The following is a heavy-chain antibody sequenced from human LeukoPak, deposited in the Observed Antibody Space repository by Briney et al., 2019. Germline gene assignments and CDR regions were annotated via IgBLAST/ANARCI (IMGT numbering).Heavy chain of an antibody. CDR2: VNHSGST. D-gene: IGHD2-15*01. CDR3: ASKRYCSGGSCYSHYYYYYMDV. CDR1: GGSFSGYY. J-gene: IGHJ6*03. V-gene: IGHV4-34*01. Sequence: SETLSLTCAVYGGSFSGYYWSWIRQPPGKGLEWIGEVNHSGSTNYNPSLKSRVTISVDTSKNQFSLKLSSVTAADTAVYSCASKRYCSGGSCYSHYYYYYMDVWGKGTTVTVSS.